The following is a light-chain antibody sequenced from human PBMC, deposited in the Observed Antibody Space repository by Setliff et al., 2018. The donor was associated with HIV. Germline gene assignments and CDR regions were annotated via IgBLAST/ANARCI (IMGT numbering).Light chain of an antibody. Sequence: QSVLTQPPSASGTPGERVTIYCSGSSSNVGGHPVNWYQQLPGTAPKLLIYGNTNRPSGVPDRFSGYKSGTSASLAITGLQAEDEADYYCQSYDSSLSGSVFGSGTKVTVL. CDR1: SSNVGGHP. V-gene: IGLV1-40*01. CDR3: QSYDSSLSGSV. J-gene: IGLJ1*01. CDR2: GNT.